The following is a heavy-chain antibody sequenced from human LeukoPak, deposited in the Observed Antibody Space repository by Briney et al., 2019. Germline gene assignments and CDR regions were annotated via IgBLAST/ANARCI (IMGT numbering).Heavy chain of an antibody. Sequence: GGSLRLSCAASGFTFSSYGMHWVRQAPGKGLEYVSAISGNGGSTYYANSVKGRFTFSRDNSKSTLYLQMGSLRAEDMAVYHCARCTTSNCYFFDYWGQGTLVTVSS. CDR1: GFTFSSYG. J-gene: IGHJ4*02. CDR2: ISGNGGST. CDR3: ARCTTSNCYFFDY. D-gene: IGHD2/OR15-2a*01. V-gene: IGHV3-64*01.